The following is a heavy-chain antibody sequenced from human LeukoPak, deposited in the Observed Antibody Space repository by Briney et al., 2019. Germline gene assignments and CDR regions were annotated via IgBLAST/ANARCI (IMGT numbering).Heavy chain of an antibody. J-gene: IGHJ4*02. Sequence: PSETLSLTCTVSGGSISSYYWAWIRQPPGKGLEWIGNIYDSGSPNYNPSLMSRVTISVDTSKNQFSLTLSSVTAADTAVYYCARRGTSWHSYDYWGQGTLVTVSS. CDR1: GGSISSYY. D-gene: IGHD6-13*01. CDR2: IYDSGSP. CDR3: ARRGTSWHSYDY. V-gene: IGHV4-59*08.